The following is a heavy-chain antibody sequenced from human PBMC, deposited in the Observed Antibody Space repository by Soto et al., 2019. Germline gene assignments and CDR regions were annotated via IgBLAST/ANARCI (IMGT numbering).Heavy chain of an antibody. CDR2: IIPIFGTA. D-gene: IGHD1-26*01. J-gene: IGHJ6*02. CDR3: ASHTGSSPEGRYYYGMDV. CDR1: GGTFSSYA. V-gene: IGHV1-69*12. Sequence: QVQLVQSGAEVKKPGSSVKVSCKASGGTFSSYAISWVRQAPGQGLEWMGGIIPIFGTADYAQTFQGRVTITADESTSTAYMELSSMRSEDTAVYYCASHTGSSPEGRYYYGMDVWVQGTTVTVS.